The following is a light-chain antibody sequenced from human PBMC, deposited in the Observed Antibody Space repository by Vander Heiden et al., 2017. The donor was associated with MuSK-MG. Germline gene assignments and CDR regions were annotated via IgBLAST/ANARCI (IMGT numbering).Light chain of an antibody. CDR3: QSYDSSRGGLRV. CDR1: SSDIGAGYD. Sequence: QSVLPQPPSVSGAPGQRVTISCTGSSSDIGAGYDVHWYQQLPGPAPKLLIYGNNKRPSGVPDRFSASKSGTSASLAITGLQAEDEADYYCQSYDSSRGGLRVFGGGTKLTVL. V-gene: IGLV1-40*01. CDR2: GNN. J-gene: IGLJ3*02.